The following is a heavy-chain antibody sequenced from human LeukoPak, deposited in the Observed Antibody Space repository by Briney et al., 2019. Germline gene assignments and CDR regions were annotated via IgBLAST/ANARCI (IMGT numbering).Heavy chain of an antibody. CDR2: ISGDGGNT. CDR1: GFTFDDYA. D-gene: IGHD2-15*01. Sequence: GGSLRLSCAASGFTFDDYAIHWVRHAPGKGLEWVSLISGDGGNTYYADSVKGRFTLSRDNSKNSLYLQMNSLRSEDPAFYYCAKDKALGYCSAGSCLYLDYWGQGTLVTVSS. V-gene: IGHV3-43*02. J-gene: IGHJ4*02. CDR3: AKDKALGYCSAGSCLYLDY.